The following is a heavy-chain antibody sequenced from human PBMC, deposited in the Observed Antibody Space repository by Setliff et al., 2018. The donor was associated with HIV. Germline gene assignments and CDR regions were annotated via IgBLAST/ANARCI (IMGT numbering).Heavy chain of an antibody. J-gene: IGHJ4*02. CDR2: INPNSGGT. CDR3: ARTLPQYTNLFDY. Sequence: ASVKVSCKASGYTFTNYYMHWVRQAPGQGLEWMGWINPNSGGTNYAQKFQGRVTMTRDTSISTAYMELSRLRSDDTAVYYCARTLPQYTNLFDYWGQGTLGTVS. V-gene: IGHV1-2*02. D-gene: IGHD5-18*01. CDR1: GYTFTNYY.